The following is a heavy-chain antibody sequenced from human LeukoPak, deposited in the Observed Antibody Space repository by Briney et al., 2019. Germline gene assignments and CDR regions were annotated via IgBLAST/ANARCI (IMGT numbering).Heavy chain of an antibody. D-gene: IGHD6-19*01. J-gene: IGHJ4*02. CDR1: GGTFSSYA. Sequence: ASVKVSCKASGGTFSSYAISWVRQAPGQGLEWMGWISAYNGNTNYAQKLQGRVTMTTDTSTSTAYMELRSLRSDDTAVYYCARGGDIAVAGTMDFDYWGQGTLVTVSS. CDR2: ISAYNGNT. V-gene: IGHV1-18*01. CDR3: ARGGDIAVAGTMDFDY.